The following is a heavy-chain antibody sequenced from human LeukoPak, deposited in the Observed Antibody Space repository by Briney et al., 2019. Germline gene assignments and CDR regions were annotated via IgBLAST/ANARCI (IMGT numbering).Heavy chain of an antibody. D-gene: IGHD3-9*01. V-gene: IGHV4-39*07. J-gene: IGHJ6*03. CDR1: GGSISSGTHY. CDR3: ARIDWVSVTPEYYYYMDL. Sequence: SETLSLTCSVSGGSISSGTHYWGWIRQPPGKGLEWIGSVYYSGSTYYNASLKSRVTISLHTSKSQFSLKLSSVTAADTAVYYCARIDWVSVTPEYYYYMDLWGKGSTVTVSS. CDR2: VYYSGST.